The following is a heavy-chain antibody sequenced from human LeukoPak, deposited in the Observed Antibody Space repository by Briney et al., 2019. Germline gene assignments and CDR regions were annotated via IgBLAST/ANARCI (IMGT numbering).Heavy chain of an antibody. CDR3: ARVRYYYDSSGYFSA. Sequence: AASVKVSCKASGYTSTSYYMHWVRQAPGQGLEWMGIINPSGGSTSYAQKFQGRVTITADKSTSTAYMELSSLRSEDTAVYYCARVRYYYDSSGYFSAWGQGTLVTVSS. J-gene: IGHJ5*02. CDR1: GYTSTSYY. D-gene: IGHD3-22*01. V-gene: IGHV1-46*01. CDR2: INPSGGST.